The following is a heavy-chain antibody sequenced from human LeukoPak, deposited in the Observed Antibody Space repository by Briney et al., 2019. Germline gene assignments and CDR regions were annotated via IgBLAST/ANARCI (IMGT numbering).Heavy chain of an antibody. J-gene: IGHJ1*01. Sequence: GGSLRPSCAASGFTFSSYAMHWVRQAPGKGLEWVAVISYDGSNKYYADSVKGRFTISRDNSKNTLYLQMNSLRAEDTAVYYCARDNSGSYVAEYFQHWGQGTLVTVSS. D-gene: IGHD1-26*01. CDR3: ARDNSGSYVAEYFQH. CDR2: ISYDGSNK. CDR1: GFTFSSYA. V-gene: IGHV3-30-3*01.